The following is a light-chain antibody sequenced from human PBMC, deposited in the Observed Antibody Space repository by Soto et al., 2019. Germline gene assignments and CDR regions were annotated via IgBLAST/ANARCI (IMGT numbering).Light chain of an antibody. CDR1: KNDIGVYD. J-gene: IGLJ1*01. CDR2: EVV. V-gene: IGLV2-8*01. Sequence: QSALTQPPSASGSPGQSVTISCTGTKNDIGVYDLSLGTSTTQAKPPRLIIYEVVQRPSGVPDRFSGSKSGNTASLTVSGLQAADEADYFCKSYAGSNTYVFGSGTKLTVL. CDR3: KSYAGSNTYV.